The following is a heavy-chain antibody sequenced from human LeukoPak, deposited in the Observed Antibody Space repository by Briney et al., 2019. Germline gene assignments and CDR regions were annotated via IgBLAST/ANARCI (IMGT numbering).Heavy chain of an antibody. Sequence: GTSLRLSCAASGFTFSFYGIHGVRQAPGKGREWVAVISDDGSTKYYSDSVKGRFTVSRDNSKDTLYLQMNRLPTEDTAVYYCAKDRYYDIRGRLDPWGKGTLVPVSS. J-gene: IGHJ5*02. CDR2: ISDDGSTK. V-gene: IGHV3-30*18. CDR3: AKDRYYDIRGRLDP. D-gene: IGHD3-10*02. CDR1: GFTFSFYG.